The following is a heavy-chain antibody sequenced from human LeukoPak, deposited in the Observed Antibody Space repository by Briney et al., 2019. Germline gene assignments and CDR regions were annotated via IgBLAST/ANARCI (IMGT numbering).Heavy chain of an antibody. CDR3: ARDSIVRGNIGNDMDV. J-gene: IGHJ6*03. CDR1: GFTFSDYY. CDR2: ISSSGSTI. D-gene: IGHD2-8*01. Sequence: GGSLRLSCAAFGFTFSDYYMSWIRQAPGKGLEWVSYISSSGSTIYYADSVKGRFTISRDNAKNSLYLQMNSLRAEDTAVYYCARDSIVRGNIGNDMDVWGKGTTVTVSS. V-gene: IGHV3-11*01.